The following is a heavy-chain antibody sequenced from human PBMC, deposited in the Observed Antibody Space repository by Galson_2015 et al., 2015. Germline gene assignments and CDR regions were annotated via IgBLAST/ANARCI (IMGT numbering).Heavy chain of an antibody. CDR3: ARDSGHWSGSYSGAMDY. Sequence: SLRLSCAASGFTFSSYGMHWVCQAPGKGLEWVANIKQDGSVKLYVDSVRGRSTISRDNPRNSLYLQMNSLRAEDTAVYFCARDSGHWSGSYSGAMDYWGQGTLVTVSS. D-gene: IGHD1-26*01. V-gene: IGHV3-7*03. CDR2: IKQDGSVK. J-gene: IGHJ4*02. CDR1: GFTFSSYG.